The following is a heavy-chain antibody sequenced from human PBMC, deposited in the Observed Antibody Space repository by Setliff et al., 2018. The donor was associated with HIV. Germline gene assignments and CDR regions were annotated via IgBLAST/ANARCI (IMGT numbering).Heavy chain of an antibody. V-gene: IGHV1-18*01. D-gene: IGHD3-9*01. Sequence: ASVKVSCKASGYTFISYGITRVRQAPGQGLEWMGWISAYNGHTHYAQKLQGRVTMTTDTSTSTAYMELRSLRSDDTAVYYCARVGVPYYALLTGYYGAVDYWGQGTLVTVSS. CDR2: ISAYNGHT. CDR1: GYTFISYG. CDR3: ARVGVPYYALLTGYYGAVDY. J-gene: IGHJ4*02.